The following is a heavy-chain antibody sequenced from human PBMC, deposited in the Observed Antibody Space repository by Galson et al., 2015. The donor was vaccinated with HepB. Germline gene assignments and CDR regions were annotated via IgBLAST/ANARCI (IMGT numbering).Heavy chain of an antibody. V-gene: IGHV3-11*06. CDR1: GFTFSDYY. D-gene: IGHD1-26*01. CDR2: ISSSSSYT. J-gene: IGHJ3*02. CDR3: ARVGIVGASHADAFDI. Sequence: SLRLSCAASGFTFSDYYMSWIRQAPGKGLEWVSYISSSSSYTNYADSVKGRFTISRDNAKNSLYLQMNSLRAEDTAVYYCARVGIVGASHADAFDIWGQETMVTVSS.